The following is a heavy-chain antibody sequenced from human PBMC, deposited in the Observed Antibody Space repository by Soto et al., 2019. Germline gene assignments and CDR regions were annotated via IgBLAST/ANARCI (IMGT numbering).Heavy chain of an antibody. D-gene: IGHD2-2*01. CDR2: IYYSGST. J-gene: IGHJ5*02. CDR1: DGSLISGDSY. V-gene: IGHV4-30-4*02. Sequence: SDTLSLTCTVSDGSLISGDSYWSWICQSPGKGRGWIGYIYYSGSTYYNPSLKSRVTISVDTSKNQFSLKLSSVTAADTAVYYCARGGYCISTSCYGASDWFDPWGQGTLVTVSS. CDR3: ARGGYCISTSCYGASDWFDP.